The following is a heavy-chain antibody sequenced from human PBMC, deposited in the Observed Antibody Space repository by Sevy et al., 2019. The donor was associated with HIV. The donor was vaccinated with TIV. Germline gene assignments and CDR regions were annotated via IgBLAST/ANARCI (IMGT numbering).Heavy chain of an antibody. V-gene: IGHV3-30*18. D-gene: IGHD3-10*02. CDR2: LSYDGIDK. CDR3: VKDILCSGLFQS. Sequence: GGSLRLSCAASGFTFSSFGLHWVRQAPGKGLEWVASLSYDGIDKYYAGSVKGGFTISRDISQTTLYLPMSGLRPEDTAVYYCVKDILCSGLFQSWGQGALVTVSS. J-gene: IGHJ4*02. CDR1: GFTFSSFG.